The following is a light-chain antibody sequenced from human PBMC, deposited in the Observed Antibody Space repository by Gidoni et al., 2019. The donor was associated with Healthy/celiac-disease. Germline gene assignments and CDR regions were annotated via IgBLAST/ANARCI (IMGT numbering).Light chain of an antibody. CDR2: KDS. J-gene: IGLJ1*01. CDR3: QSADSSGTSLYV. Sequence: SYDLTPPPSVSVSPGQTARITCSGDALPKQYAYWYQQKPGQAPVLVISKDSERPSGISERFSGSSSGTTVTLTISGVQAEDEADYYCQSADSSGTSLYVFGTGTKVTVL. CDR1: ALPKQY. V-gene: IGLV3-25*03.